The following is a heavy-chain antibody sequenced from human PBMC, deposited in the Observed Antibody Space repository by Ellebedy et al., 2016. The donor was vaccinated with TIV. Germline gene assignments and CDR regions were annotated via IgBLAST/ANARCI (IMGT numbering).Heavy chain of an antibody. D-gene: IGHD2-21*01. V-gene: IGHV4-39*01. J-gene: IGHJ6*02. CDR1: GGSISGTYTSYY. Sequence: SETLSLXCNVSGGSISGTYTSYYWGWIRQPPGKGLEWIGSIYDSGRTHYNPSLKSRVTISVDASKNQFSLKLSSVTAADTAVYYCATRVWQDPMDVWGQGTTVTVSS. CDR2: IYDSGRT. CDR3: ATRVWQDPMDV.